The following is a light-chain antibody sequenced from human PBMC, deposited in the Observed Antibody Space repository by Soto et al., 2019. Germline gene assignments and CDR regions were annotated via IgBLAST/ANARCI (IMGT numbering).Light chain of an antibody. Sequence: DIQMTQSPSSLSASVGDRVTITCQASQDISNYLNWYQQKPGKAPKLLIYDASNLKTGVPSRFSGSGSGTDFTFTISSLQPEDIATYYCHQYANPAFTFGGGTKVEIK. CDR3: HQYANPAFT. CDR2: DAS. J-gene: IGKJ4*01. CDR1: QDISNY. V-gene: IGKV1-33*01.